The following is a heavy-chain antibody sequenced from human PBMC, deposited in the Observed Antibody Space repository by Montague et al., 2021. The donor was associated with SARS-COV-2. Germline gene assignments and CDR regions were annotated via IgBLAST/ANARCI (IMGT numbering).Heavy chain of an antibody. Sequence: SETLSLTCTVSGGSTASHYWNWIRKSQEQGPEWIGYVYYYDDTKSNPSLQSRVTISIDTSENQFSLRLNSVTAADTAVYFCARGWAFDPWGQGRLVTVSS. CDR3: ARGWAFDP. CDR2: VYYYDDT. D-gene: IGHD6-19*01. J-gene: IGHJ3*01. V-gene: IGHV4-59*08. CDR1: GGSTASHY.